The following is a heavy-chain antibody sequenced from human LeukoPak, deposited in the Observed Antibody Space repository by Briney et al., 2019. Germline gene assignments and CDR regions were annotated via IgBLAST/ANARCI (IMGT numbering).Heavy chain of an antibody. CDR3: ARADMKKDAFDI. CDR2: IYYSGST. Sequence: SETLSLTCTVSGASVSGSAYYWGWIRQPPGKGLEWIGNIYYSGSTNYNPSLKSRVTISVDTSKNQFSLKLSSVTAADTAVYYCARADMKKDAFDIWGQGTMVTVSS. V-gene: IGHV4-61*08. J-gene: IGHJ3*02. CDR1: GASVSGSAYY. D-gene: IGHD2-15*01.